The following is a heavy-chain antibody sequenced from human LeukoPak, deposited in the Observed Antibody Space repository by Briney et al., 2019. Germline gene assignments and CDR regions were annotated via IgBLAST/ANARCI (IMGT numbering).Heavy chain of an antibody. CDR1: GFTVSSNY. Sequence: GGSLRLSCAASGFTVSSNYMSWVRQAPGKGLEWVSVIYSGGITYYADSVKGRFTISRDNSKNTLYLQMNSLRAEDTAVYYCARSGNYDSSGFDYWGQGTLVTVSS. J-gene: IGHJ4*02. V-gene: IGHV3-66*01. D-gene: IGHD3-22*01. CDR3: ARSGNYDSSGFDY. CDR2: IYSGGIT.